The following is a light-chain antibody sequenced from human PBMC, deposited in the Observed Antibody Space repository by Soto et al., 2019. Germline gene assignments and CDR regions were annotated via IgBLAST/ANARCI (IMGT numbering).Light chain of an antibody. CDR1: QSVLYSSNNKNY. Sequence: IVMTQSPDSLAVSLGERASIDCKSSQSVLYSSNNKNYLAWYQQKPGQPPKLLIYWASTRESGVPDRFSGSGSGTDLTLTISSPQTEDVAVYYCQQYSIIPLTFGPGTKVDIK. V-gene: IGKV4-1*01. CDR3: QQYSIIPLT. J-gene: IGKJ3*01. CDR2: WAS.